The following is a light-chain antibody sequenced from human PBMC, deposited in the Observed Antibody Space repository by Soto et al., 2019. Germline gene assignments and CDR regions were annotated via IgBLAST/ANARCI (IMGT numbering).Light chain of an antibody. Sequence: QSALTQPASVSGSPGQSITISCTGTSSDVGGYNYVSWYQQHPGNAPKLMIYEVSHRPSGVSNRFSGSKSGNTASLTISGLQAEDEADYYCTSYTRSSTRVFGGGTKLTVL. V-gene: IGLV2-14*01. CDR1: SSDVGGYNY. J-gene: IGLJ3*02. CDR3: TSYTRSSTRV. CDR2: EVS.